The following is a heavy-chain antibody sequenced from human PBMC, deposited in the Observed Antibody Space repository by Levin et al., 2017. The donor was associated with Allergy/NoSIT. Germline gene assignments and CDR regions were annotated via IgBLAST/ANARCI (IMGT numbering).Heavy chain of an antibody. CDR1: GFTFSSYG. Sequence: GGSLRLSCAASGFTFSSYGMNWVRQAPGKGLEWVSYISSSSNTIFYADSVKGRFTISRDNAKNSLYLQMNSLRAEDTAVYYCARDPDGILDFDYWGQGTLVTVSS. V-gene: IGHV3-48*01. CDR2: ISSSSNTI. J-gene: IGHJ4*02. D-gene: IGHD5-24*01. CDR3: ARDPDGILDFDY.